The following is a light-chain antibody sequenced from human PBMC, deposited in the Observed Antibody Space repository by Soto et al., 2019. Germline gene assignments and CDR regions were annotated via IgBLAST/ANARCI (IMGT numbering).Light chain of an antibody. CDR3: QHYYSYPLN. CDR2: RTS. Sequence: DIQMTQSPSTLSASVGDRVTITCRASQSISSWLAWYQQEPGKVPKLLIYRTSNLQSGGPSRFSGGGSGTEFTLTISSLQPGDFATYDCQHYYSYPLNFGGGTTVEIK. V-gene: IGKV1-5*03. J-gene: IGKJ4*01. CDR1: QSISSW.